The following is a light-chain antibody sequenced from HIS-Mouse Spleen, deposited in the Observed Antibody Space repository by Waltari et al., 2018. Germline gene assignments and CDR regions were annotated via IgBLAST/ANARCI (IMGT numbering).Light chain of an antibody. CDR3: SSYAGSNNLV. CDR2: EVS. CDR1: SSDVGGYTY. J-gene: IGLJ2*01. Sequence: QSALTQPPSASGSPGQSVTISCTGTSSDVGGYTYVSWYQQHPGNAPKLMIYEVSKRPSGVTDRFSGSKSGNTASLTVSGLQAEDEADYYCSSYAGSNNLVFGGGTKLTVL. V-gene: IGLV2-8*01.